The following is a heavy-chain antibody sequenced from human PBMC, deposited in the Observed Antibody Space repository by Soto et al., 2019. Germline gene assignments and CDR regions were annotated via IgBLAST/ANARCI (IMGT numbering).Heavy chain of an antibody. J-gene: IGHJ4*02. D-gene: IGHD2-21*02. CDR3: ARSYCGDDCALDH. V-gene: IGHV3-30-3*01. CDR1: GFIFSNYV. CDR2: ISYDGNSK. Sequence: QVQLVESGGGVVQPGRSLRLPCAASGFIFSNYVMHWVRQAPGKGLEWVAVISYDGNSKHYADSVKGRFTISRDNSKSTLYVQMNSLRAEDTAVYYCARSYCGDDCALDHWGQGTLVTVSS.